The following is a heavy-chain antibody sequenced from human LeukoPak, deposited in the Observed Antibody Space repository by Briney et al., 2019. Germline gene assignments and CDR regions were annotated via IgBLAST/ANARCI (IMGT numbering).Heavy chain of an antibody. D-gene: IGHD3-22*01. CDR1: GGSISSSSYY. Sequence: SETLSLTCTVSGGSISSSSYYWGWIRQPPGKGLEWIGSIYYSGSTYYNPSLKSRVTISVDTSKNQFSLKLSSVTAADTAVYYWARPGSSGYYSSFFDYWGQGTLVTVSS. CDR3: ARPGSSGYYSSFFDY. V-gene: IGHV4-39*01. CDR2: IYYSGST. J-gene: IGHJ4*02.